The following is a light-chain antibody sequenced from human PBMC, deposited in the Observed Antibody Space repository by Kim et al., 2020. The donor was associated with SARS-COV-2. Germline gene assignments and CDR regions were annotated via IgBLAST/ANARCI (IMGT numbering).Light chain of an antibody. CDR2: DIS. V-gene: IGLV2-23*02. J-gene: IGLJ3*02. CDR1: INDVGTYSL. CDR3: CSFTSGVNWI. Sequence: GQSITISCSGTINDVGTYSLISWYQQSPGKAPRLIIFDISKRPSGISGRFSGSKSGNTASLTISSLEPDDEADYFCCSFTSGVNWIFGGGTQLTVL.